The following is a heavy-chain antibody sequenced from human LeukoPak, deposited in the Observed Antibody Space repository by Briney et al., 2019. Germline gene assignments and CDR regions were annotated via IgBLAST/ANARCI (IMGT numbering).Heavy chain of an antibody. CDR2: INSDGSST. CDR1: TFTVSSYW. CDR3: ARVPSSGWEGSVDY. J-gene: IGHJ4*02. D-gene: IGHD6-19*01. V-gene: IGHV3-74*01. Sequence: GGSLRLSCAASTFTVSSYWIHWVRHAPGKGLVWVSRINSDGSSTSYADSVKGRFTISRDNAKNTLYLQMNSLRAEDTAVYYCARVPSSGWEGSVDYWGQGTLVTVSS.